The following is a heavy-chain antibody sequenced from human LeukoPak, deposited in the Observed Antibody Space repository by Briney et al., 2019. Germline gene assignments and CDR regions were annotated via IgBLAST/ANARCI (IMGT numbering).Heavy chain of an antibody. Sequence: PSETLSLTCAVYGGSFSGYYWSWIRQPPGKGLEWIGEINHSGSTNYNPSLKSRVTISVDTSKDQFSLKLSSVTAADTAVYYCARGGNYDFWSGYYQLAEYFQHWGQGTLVTVSS. J-gene: IGHJ1*01. CDR1: GGSFSGYY. CDR2: INHSGST. CDR3: ARGGNYDFWSGYYQLAEYFQH. V-gene: IGHV4-34*01. D-gene: IGHD3-3*01.